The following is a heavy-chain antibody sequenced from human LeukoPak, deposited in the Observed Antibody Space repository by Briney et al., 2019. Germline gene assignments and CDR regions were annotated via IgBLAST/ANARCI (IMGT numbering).Heavy chain of an antibody. CDR3: AKEGAYCGGDCYGVFDY. D-gene: IGHD2-21*02. V-gene: IGHV3-23*01. Sequence: GGSLRLSCAASGFTFTNYAVAWVRQAPGKGLEWVSVISDRGGTTYYADSVKGRFTISRDNSKNTLYLQMNSLRAEDTAVYYCAKEGAYCGGDCYGVFDYWGQGTLVTVSS. CDR1: GFTFTNYA. J-gene: IGHJ4*02. CDR2: ISDRGGTT.